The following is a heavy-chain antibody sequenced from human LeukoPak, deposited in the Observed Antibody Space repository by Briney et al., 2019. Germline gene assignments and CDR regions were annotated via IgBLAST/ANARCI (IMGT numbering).Heavy chain of an antibody. Sequence: SETLSLTCTVSGASIRTYHWTWIRQPPGKRLEWIGYIFNTGDTNYSPSLRGRVSISVDTSKNQFSLNLSSVTAADTAVYYCARWGYARSFDYWGQGTLVTVSS. D-gene: IGHD5-12*01. J-gene: IGHJ4*02. V-gene: IGHV4-59*01. CDR1: GASIRTYH. CDR3: ARWGYARSFDY. CDR2: IFNTGDT.